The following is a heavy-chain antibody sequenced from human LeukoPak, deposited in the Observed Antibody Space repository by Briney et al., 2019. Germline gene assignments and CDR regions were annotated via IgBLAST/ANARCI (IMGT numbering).Heavy chain of an antibody. CDR2: IYYSGST. Sequence: KPSETLSLTCTVSGGSISSYYWSWIRQPPGKGLEWIGYIYYSGSTNYNPSLKSRVTISVDTSKNQFSLKLSSVTAADTAVYYCARDRSIGGYFDYWGQGTLVTVSS. CDR3: ARDRSIGGYFDY. D-gene: IGHD3-10*01. J-gene: IGHJ4*02. CDR1: GGSISSYY. V-gene: IGHV4-59*01.